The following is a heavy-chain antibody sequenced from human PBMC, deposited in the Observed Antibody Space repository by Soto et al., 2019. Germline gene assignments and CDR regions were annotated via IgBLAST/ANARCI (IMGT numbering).Heavy chain of an antibody. Sequence: QVQLQESGPGLLKPSQTLSPTCTVPGGSISSGDYYWSWIRQPPGKGMEWIGYILYSGTTNYNPSLESRLTISVDTSKNQFSLKLTSVTAADTAVYYCARTGALDYWGRGTLVTVSS. CDR3: ARTGALDY. J-gene: IGHJ4*02. CDR1: GGSISSGDYY. D-gene: IGHD2-8*02. CDR2: ILYSGTT. V-gene: IGHV4-30-4*01.